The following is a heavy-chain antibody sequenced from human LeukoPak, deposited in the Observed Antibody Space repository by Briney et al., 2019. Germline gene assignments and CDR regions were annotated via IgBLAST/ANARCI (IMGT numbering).Heavy chain of an antibody. V-gene: IGHV4-4*02. D-gene: IGHD2-2*01. CDR1: GGSVSHSNW. Sequence: SETLFLTCAVSGGSVSHSNWWTWVRQSPGKGLEWIGEVHPSEGTNYNPSLKSRVTISLDKSKNQFSLELNSVTPEDTAVYYCARRLTQYDCFDPWGQGILVTVSS. CDR2: VHPSEGT. J-gene: IGHJ5*02. CDR3: ARRLTQYDCFDP.